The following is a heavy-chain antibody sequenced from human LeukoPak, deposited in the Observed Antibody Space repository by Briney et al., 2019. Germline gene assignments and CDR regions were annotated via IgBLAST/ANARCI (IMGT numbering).Heavy chain of an antibody. CDR1: GFTFSSYW. V-gene: IGHV3-74*01. CDR3: IRDFRSADY. Sequence: GGSLRLSCAASGFTFSSYWMHWVRQAPGKGPMWVSRICPDGTVTNYADSVKARFTISRDNARNTVYLQMNSLGAEDTAVYYCIRDFRSADYWGQGTLVTVSS. CDR2: ICPDGTVT. J-gene: IGHJ4*02.